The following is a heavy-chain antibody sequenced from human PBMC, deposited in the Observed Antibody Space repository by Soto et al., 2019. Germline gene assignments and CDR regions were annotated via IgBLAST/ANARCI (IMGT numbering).Heavy chain of an antibody. V-gene: IGHV4-39*01. Sequence: PSETLSLTCTVSGGSISSSSYYWGWIRQPPGKGLEWIGSIYYSGSTYYNPSLKSRVTISVDTSKNQFSLKLSSVTAADTTVYYCARQVEQWPALYVDYWGQGTLVTVSS. CDR3: ARQVEQWPALYVDY. CDR1: GGSISSSSYY. CDR2: IYYSGST. D-gene: IGHD6-19*01. J-gene: IGHJ4*02.